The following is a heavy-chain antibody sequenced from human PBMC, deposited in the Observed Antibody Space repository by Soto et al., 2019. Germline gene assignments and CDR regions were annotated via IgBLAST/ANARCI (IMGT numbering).Heavy chain of an antibody. J-gene: IGHJ4*02. CDR1: GFTFSSYA. CDR2: ISYDGSNK. V-gene: IGHV3-30-3*01. CDR3: ARDDGGGSCQDY. D-gene: IGHD2-15*01. Sequence: GGSLRLSCAASGFTFSSYAMHWVRQAPGKGLEWVAVISYDGSNKYYADSVKGRFTISRDNSKNTLYLQMNSLRAEDTAVYYCARDDGGGSCQDYWGQGTLVTVSS.